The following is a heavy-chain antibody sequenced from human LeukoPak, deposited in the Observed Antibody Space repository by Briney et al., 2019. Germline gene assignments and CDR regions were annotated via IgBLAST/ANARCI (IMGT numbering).Heavy chain of an antibody. D-gene: IGHD2-2*01. CDR2: ISYDGSNK. Sequence: GRSLRLSCAASGFTFSSYAMHWVRQAPGKGLEWVAVISYDGSNKYYADSVKGRFTISRDNSKNTLYLQMNSLRAEDTAIYYCAKDGGSRYCSSAGCDPFRYWGQGTLVTVSS. CDR1: GFTFSSYA. V-gene: IGHV3-30-3*01. J-gene: IGHJ4*02. CDR3: AKDGGSRYCSSAGCDPFRY.